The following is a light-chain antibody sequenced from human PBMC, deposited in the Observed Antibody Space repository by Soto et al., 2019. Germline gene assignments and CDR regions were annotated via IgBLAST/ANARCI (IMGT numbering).Light chain of an antibody. CDR2: AVN. V-gene: IGLV2-11*01. Sequence: QSAVTQPRSVSGSPGKSVTISCTGTSSDVGDYNYVSWYQQHPGKAPKLLIYAVNMRPSGVPDRFSGSKSGNTASLTISGLQAEDEADYSCCSYAGSYTWVFGGGTKLTVL. J-gene: IGLJ3*02. CDR3: CSYAGSYTWV. CDR1: SSDVGDYNY.